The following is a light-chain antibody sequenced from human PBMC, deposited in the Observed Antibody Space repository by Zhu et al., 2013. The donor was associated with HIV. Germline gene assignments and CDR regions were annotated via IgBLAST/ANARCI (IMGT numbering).Light chain of an antibody. J-gene: IGKJ2*01. V-gene: IGKV3-15*01. Sequence: DILMTQSPATLSVSPGERATVFCRASQSVRTNLAWYQQKPGQAPRLLIYGASTRATGIPARFRGSGSGTEFTLTITSLQSEDSAVYFCQQYDNWPPYTFGQGTKLEIK. CDR1: QSVRTN. CDR3: QQYDNWPPYT. CDR2: GAS.